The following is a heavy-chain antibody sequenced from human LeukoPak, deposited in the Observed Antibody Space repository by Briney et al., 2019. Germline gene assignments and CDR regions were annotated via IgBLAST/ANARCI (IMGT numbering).Heavy chain of an antibody. D-gene: IGHD6-13*01. CDR3: ARGGSSSWDYYIDV. V-gene: IGHV4-39*07. Sequence: SETLSLTCTVSGGSISSSSYYWGWIRQPPGKGLEWIGSIYYSGSTYYNPSLKSRVTISVDTSKNQFSLKLSSVTAADTAVYYCARGGSSSWDYYIDVWGKGTTVTVSS. J-gene: IGHJ6*03. CDR2: IYYSGST. CDR1: GGSISSSSYY.